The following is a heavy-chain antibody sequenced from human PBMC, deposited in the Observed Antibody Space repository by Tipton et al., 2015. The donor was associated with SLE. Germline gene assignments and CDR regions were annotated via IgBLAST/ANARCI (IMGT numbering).Heavy chain of an antibody. CDR3: ARAIYSNYVGYYFDY. V-gene: IGHV4-59*11. J-gene: IGHJ4*02. D-gene: IGHD4-11*01. CDR1: GGSISSHY. CDR2: IYYSGGT. Sequence: TLSLTCTVSGGSISSHYWSWIRQPPGKGLEWIGYIYYSGGTNYNPPLKSRVTKSVDTSKNQFSLKLSSVTAADTAVYYCARAIYSNYVGYYFDYWGQGTLVTVSS.